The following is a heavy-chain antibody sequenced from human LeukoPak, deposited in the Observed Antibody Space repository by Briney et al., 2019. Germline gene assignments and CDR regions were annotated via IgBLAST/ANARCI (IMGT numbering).Heavy chain of an antibody. CDR1: GGTFSSYA. CDR3: ARDLLIARSSYYMDV. V-gene: IGHV1-69*13. Sequence: ASVKVSCKASGGTFSSYAISWVRQAPGQGLGWMGGIIPIFGTANYAQKFQGRVTITADESTSTIYMELSSLRSEDTAVYYCARDLLIARSSYYMDVWGKGTTVTVSS. D-gene: IGHD2/OR15-2a*01. CDR2: IIPIFGTA. J-gene: IGHJ6*03.